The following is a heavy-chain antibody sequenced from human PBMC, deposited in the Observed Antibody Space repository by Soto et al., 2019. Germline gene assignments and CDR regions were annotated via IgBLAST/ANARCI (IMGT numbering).Heavy chain of an antibody. J-gene: IGHJ6*02. CDR3: ARDRHPVGKTGTIYSSGVAV. CDR2: IHFSGNT. D-gene: IGHD2-15*01. CDR1: GDSITSYH. Sequence: QVQLQESGPGLVKPSETLSLTCTVSGDSITSYHWSWIRRPPGKGLEWIGHIHFSGNTNYNPSLKSRVTISVDTSKNQFSPEVRSMTAADTAVYYCARDRHPVGKTGTIYSSGVAVWGQGTTVTVSS. V-gene: IGHV4-59*01.